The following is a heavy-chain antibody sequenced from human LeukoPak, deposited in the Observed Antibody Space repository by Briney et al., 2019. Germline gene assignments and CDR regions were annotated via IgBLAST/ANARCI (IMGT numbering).Heavy chain of an antibody. Sequence: PGGSLRLSCVVSGFTISSYSMNWVRQAPGKGLEWDSYISSRSSTIYYADSVKGRYTISRDNDKNSLYLQMNSLGNENTAMYYCASGSGWSDNWGQGTLVTDSS. J-gene: IGHJ4*02. CDR3: ASGSGWSDN. D-gene: IGHD6-19*01. V-gene: IGHV3-48*02. CDR1: GFTISSYS. CDR2: ISSRSSTI.